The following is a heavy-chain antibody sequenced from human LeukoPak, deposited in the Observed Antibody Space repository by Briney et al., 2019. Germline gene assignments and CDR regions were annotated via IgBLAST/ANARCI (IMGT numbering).Heavy chain of an antibody. J-gene: IGHJ5*02. Sequence: SVKVSCKACGGTFSSYAISWVRQAPGQGLEWMGGIIPIFGTANYAQKFQGRVTITTDESTSTAYMELSSLRSEDTAVYYCARVTPPDNWFDPWGQGTLVTVSS. CDR2: IIPIFGTA. D-gene: IGHD4-23*01. V-gene: IGHV1-69*05. CDR3: ARVTPPDNWFDP. CDR1: GGTFSSYA.